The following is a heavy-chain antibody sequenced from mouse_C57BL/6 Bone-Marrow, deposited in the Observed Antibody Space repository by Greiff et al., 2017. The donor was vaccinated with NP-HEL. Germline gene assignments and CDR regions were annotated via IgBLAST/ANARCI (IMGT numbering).Heavy chain of an antibody. CDR2: IYPGSGST. Sequence: VKLMESGAELVKPGASVKMSCKASGYTFTSYWITWVKQRPGQGLEWIGDIYPGSGSTNYNEKFKSKATLTVDKSSSTAYMQLSSLTSEDSAVYYCARVTTVVAKNYLDYGGKGTTLTVSS. V-gene: IGHV1-55*01. J-gene: IGHJ2*01. D-gene: IGHD1-1*01. CDR3: ARVTTVVAKNYLDY. CDR1: GYTFTSYW.